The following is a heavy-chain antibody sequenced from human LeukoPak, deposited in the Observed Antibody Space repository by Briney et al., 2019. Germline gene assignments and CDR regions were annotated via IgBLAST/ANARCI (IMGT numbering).Heavy chain of an antibody. Sequence: GGSLRLSCAASGFTFSRNAMHWVRQTPGKGLEGVAVISYDGSTTYYSDSVKGRFTISRDNSKSTLYLQMNSLRAEDTAVYYCAKDHWGDYWGQGALVTVSS. V-gene: IGHV3-30*04. CDR3: AKDHWGDY. D-gene: IGHD3-16*01. CDR2: ISYDGSTT. CDR1: GFTFSRNA. J-gene: IGHJ4*02.